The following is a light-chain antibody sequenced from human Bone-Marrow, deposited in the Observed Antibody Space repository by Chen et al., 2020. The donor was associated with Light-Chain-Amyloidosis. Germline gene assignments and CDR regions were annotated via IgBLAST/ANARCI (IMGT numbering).Light chain of an antibody. Sequence: EIVMTQSPATLSVSPGERATLACRASQSVRSNLAWYQQKPGQAPRLLIYRSSTRATGIPAMFSGSTYGTEFTLTVSIVQSEDIAVDDGKQNNNWPALTYGGGTKVE. CDR2: RSS. CDR1: QSVRSN. J-gene: IGKJ4*01. CDR3: KQNNNWPALT. V-gene: IGKV3-15*01.